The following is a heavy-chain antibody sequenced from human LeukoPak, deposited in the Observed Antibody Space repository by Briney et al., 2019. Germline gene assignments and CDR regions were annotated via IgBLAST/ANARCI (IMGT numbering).Heavy chain of an antibody. CDR1: GFPFDDYA. V-gene: IGHV3-9*01. Sequence: GRPLRLSFAASGFPFDDYAMPWVRQAPGKGLEWVSGISWNSGSIGYADSVKGRFTISRDNAKNSLYPQMNSLRAEDTALYYCAKDVSNGQQFFDSWGQGTLVTVSS. D-gene: IGHD3-22*01. CDR3: AKDVSNGQQFFDS. J-gene: IGHJ4*02. CDR2: ISWNSGSI.